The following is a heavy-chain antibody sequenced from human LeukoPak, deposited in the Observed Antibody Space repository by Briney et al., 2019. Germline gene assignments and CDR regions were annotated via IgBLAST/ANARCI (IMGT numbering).Heavy chain of an antibody. CDR3: ARRTAKWNHRSPEFDP. Sequence: SETLSLTCTVSGASISGYYWSWIRQPTGKGLEWIGDIYFGGTTYYKTSLKNRVTISLHTSTNQFSLNLTSETAADTAEYFCARRTAKWNHRSPEFDPWGQGTLVIVSS. D-gene: IGHD1-14*01. J-gene: IGHJ5*01. CDR1: GASISGYY. CDR2: IYFGGTT. V-gene: IGHV4-59*08.